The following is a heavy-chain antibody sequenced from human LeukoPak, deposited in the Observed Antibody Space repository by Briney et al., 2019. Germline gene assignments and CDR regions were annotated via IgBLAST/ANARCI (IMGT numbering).Heavy chain of an antibody. CDR3: ARDSYYYGSGSYLASDYYYYMDV. Sequence: GGSLRLSCAASGFTFSSYGMHWVRQAPGKGLEWVAFIRYDGSNKYYADSVKGRFTISRDNSKNTLYLQMNSLRAEDTAVYYCARDSYYYGSGSYLASDYYYYMDVWGKGTTVTVSS. CDR1: GFTFSSYG. D-gene: IGHD3-10*01. CDR2: IRYDGSNK. V-gene: IGHV3-30*02. J-gene: IGHJ6*03.